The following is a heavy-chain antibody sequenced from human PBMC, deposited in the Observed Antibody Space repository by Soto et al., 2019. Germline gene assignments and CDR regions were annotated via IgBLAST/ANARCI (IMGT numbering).Heavy chain of an antibody. CDR3: ARSSTSANYFDY. J-gene: IGHJ4*02. Sequence: QVQLQESGPGLVKPSQTLSLICTVSGGSISSGGYYWSWIRQHPGKGLEWIGYIYYSGSTYYNPSLNSRVXXXVXXSKNQFSLKLSSVTAADTAVYYCARSSTSANYFDYWGQGTLVTVSS. CDR2: IYYSGST. V-gene: IGHV4-31*03. CDR1: GGSISSGGYY. D-gene: IGHD2-2*01.